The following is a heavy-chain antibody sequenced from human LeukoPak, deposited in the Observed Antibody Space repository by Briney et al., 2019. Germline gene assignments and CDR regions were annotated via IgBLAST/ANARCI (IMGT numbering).Heavy chain of an antibody. CDR2: ISGSGGST. Sequence: GGSLRLSCAASGFTFSSYAMSWVRQAPGKGLEWVSAISGSGGSTYYADSVKGRFTISRDNSKNTLYLQMNSLRAEDTAVYYCAKDLDPFWSGYNATDYWGQGTLVTVSS. D-gene: IGHD3-3*01. V-gene: IGHV3-23*01. CDR1: GFTFSSYA. J-gene: IGHJ4*02. CDR3: AKDLDPFWSGYNATDY.